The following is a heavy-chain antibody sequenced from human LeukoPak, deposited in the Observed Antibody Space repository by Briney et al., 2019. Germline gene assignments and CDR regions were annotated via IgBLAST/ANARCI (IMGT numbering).Heavy chain of an antibody. Sequence: GGSLRLSCAASGFTFSSYWMHWVRQAPGKGLVWVSRINSDGSSTSYADSVKGRFTISRDSAKNTLYLQMNSLKTEDTAVYYCTTEGGDDPPTLYYFDYWGQGTLVTVSS. CDR1: GFTFSSYW. V-gene: IGHV3-74*01. CDR3: TTEGGDDPPTLYYFDY. J-gene: IGHJ4*02. D-gene: IGHD2-21*02. CDR2: INSDGSST.